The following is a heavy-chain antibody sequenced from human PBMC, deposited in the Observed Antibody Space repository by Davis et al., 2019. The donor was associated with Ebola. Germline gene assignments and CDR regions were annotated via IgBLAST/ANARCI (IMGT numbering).Heavy chain of an antibody. CDR2: IGASGDST. Sequence: GESLKISCAASGFTISSHSMSWVRQAPGKGLEWVSAIGASGDSTYYADSVKGRFTISRDNSKNTLYLQMNSLRAEDTAVYYCAKDLGSSGWYQGYFQHWGQGTLVTVSS. D-gene: IGHD6-19*01. CDR3: AKDLGSSGWYQGYFQH. V-gene: IGHV3-23*01. J-gene: IGHJ1*01. CDR1: GFTISSHS.